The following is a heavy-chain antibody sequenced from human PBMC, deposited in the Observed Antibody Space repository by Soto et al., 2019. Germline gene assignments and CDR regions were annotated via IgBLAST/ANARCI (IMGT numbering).Heavy chain of an antibody. CDR2: IYPGDSDT. J-gene: IGHJ4*01. CDR1: GYSFTTYW. V-gene: IGHV5-51*01. D-gene: IGHD6-13*01. CDR3: ARHSTSTPKDY. Sequence: GESLKISCKGSGYSFTTYWIAWVRQMPGKGLEWVGVIYPGDSDTRYSPSFEGHVTISVDKSVSTAFLQWNSLKASDNAIFYCARHSTSTPKDYWGQGTLVTVSS.